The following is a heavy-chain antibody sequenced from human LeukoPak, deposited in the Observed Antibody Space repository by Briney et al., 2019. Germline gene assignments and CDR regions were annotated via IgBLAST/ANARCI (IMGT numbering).Heavy chain of an antibody. Sequence: GGPLRPSLPAPGFTFVSYAMPWVAQAPAKGLSGWAVISYDGSNKYYADSVKGRFTISRDNSKNTLYLQMNSLRAEDTAVYYCVRDGPYDILTGYYPDYWGQGTLVTVSS. V-gene: IGHV3-30*01. CDR1: GFTFVSYA. J-gene: IGHJ4*02. CDR3: VRDGPYDILTGYYPDY. CDR2: ISYDGSNK. D-gene: IGHD3-9*01.